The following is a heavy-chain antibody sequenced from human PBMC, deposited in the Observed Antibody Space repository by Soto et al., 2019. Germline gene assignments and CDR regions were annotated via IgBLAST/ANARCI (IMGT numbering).Heavy chain of an antibody. CDR1: GYTLTELS. CDR2: FDPEDGET. CDR3: ATDGPITFGGVIVSIFRY. V-gene: IGHV1-24*01. Sequence: ASVKVSCKVSGYTLTELSMHWVRQAPGKGLEWMGGFDPEDGETIYAQKFQGRVTMTEDTSTDTAYMELSSLRSEDTAVYYCATDGPITFGGVIVSIFRYWGQGTLVTVSS. J-gene: IGHJ4*02. D-gene: IGHD3-16*02.